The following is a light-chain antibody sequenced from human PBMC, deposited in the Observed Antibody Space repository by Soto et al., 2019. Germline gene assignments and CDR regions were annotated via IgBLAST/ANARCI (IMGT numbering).Light chain of an antibody. CDR3: QAHNNYWT. J-gene: IGKJ1*01. V-gene: IGKV1-5*03. CDR1: QNINTD. Sequence: DVQMTQSPSTLSASVGDRVTITCRASQNINTDLAWYQQKPGKAPHRLIYRPSSLESGLPSRFSGGGSGTESTLNITRLQPDDFATYSGQAHNNYWTFGHGTRVDIK. CDR2: RPS.